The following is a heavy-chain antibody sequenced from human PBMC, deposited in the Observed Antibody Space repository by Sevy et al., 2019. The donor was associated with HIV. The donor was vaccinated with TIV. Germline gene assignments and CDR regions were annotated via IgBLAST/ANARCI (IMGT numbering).Heavy chain of an antibody. J-gene: IGHJ4*02. CDR1: GFTVSSNY. CDR2: IYSGGST. Sequence: GGSLRLSCAASGFTVSSNYMSWVRQAPGKGLEWVSVIYSGGSTYYADSVKGRLTISRDNSKNTLYLQMNSLRVEDTAVYYCAAGTSGYSHFDYWGQGTLVTVSS. CDR3: AAGTSGYSHFDY. D-gene: IGHD3-22*01. V-gene: IGHV3-53*01.